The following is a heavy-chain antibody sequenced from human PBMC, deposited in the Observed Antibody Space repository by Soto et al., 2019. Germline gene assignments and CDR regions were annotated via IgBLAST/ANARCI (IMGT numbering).Heavy chain of an antibody. CDR3: FRGGYDDYGKEGRY. D-gene: IGHD5-12*01. V-gene: IGHV1-46*01. J-gene: IGHJ4*02. CDR1: GYSFTNYN. CDR2: IYASGGRT. Sequence: ASVKLSCKASGYSFTNYNVHRVRQAPGQGLEWMAIIYASGGRTTYAQSFQGRVTVTRDTSTSTVYLELNSLRSDDTAVYSCFRGGYDDYGKEGRYWGQGTLVTVSS.